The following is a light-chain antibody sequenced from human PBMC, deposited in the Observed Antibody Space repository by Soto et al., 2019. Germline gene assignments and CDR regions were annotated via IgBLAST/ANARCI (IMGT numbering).Light chain of an antibody. V-gene: IGKV3-20*01. CDR2: GAS. CDR3: QQYGSSIT. CDR1: QSVSSSY. Sequence: EIVLTQSPGTLSESPGERDTLSCRASQSVSSSYLAWYQQKPGQAPRLLIYGASSRATGIPDRFSGSGSGTDFTLTISRLEPEDFTVYYCQQYGSSITFGQGTRLEIK. J-gene: IGKJ5*01.